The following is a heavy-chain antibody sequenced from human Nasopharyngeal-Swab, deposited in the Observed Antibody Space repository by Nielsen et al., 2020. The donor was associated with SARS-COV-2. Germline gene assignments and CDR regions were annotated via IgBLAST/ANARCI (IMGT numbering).Heavy chain of an antibody. Sequence: SCKASGYTFTGYYMHWVRQAPGKGLEWVANIWYDGTNKYYADSVKGRFTISRDNTKNMLYLQMNSLRAEDSSVYFCARAGTGRADPTAWGQGALVTVSS. J-gene: IGHJ5*02. CDR3: ARAGTGRADPTA. V-gene: IGHV3-33*01. D-gene: IGHD1-1*01. CDR2: IWYDGTNK. CDR1: GYTFTGYY.